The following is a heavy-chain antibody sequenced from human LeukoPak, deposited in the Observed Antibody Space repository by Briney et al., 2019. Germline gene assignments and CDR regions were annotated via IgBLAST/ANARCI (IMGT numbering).Heavy chain of an antibody. D-gene: IGHD3-22*01. Sequence: PGGSLRLSCAASGFTVSSNYMSWVRQAPGKGLEWVSVIYIGGSTYYADSVKGRFTISRDNSKNTLYLQMNSLRAEDTAVYYCAREPICYYDSSGYVDAWGQGTMVTVSS. V-gene: IGHV3-66*02. CDR2: IYIGGST. CDR3: AREPICYYDSSGYVDA. J-gene: IGHJ3*01. CDR1: GFTVSSNY.